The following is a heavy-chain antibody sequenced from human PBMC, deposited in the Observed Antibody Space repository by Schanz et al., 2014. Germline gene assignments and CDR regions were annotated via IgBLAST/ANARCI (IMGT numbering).Heavy chain of an antibody. V-gene: IGHV3-33*08. CDR1: GFTLSSYG. CDR2: INSDGTIR. CDR3: ARDGYSVVVISPTESFDI. J-gene: IGHJ3*02. D-gene: IGHD2-21*01. Sequence: QVRLVESGGGVVQPGRSLRLSCAASGFTLSSYGMHWVRQAPGKGLEWVAFINSDGTIRFYADSVKSRFTISRDNSRNALYLQMNSLRAEDTAVYYCARDGYSVVVISPTESFDIWGQGTMVTVSP.